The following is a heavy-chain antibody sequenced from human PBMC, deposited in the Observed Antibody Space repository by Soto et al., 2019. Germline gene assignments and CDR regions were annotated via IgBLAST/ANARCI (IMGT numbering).Heavy chain of an antibody. J-gene: IGHJ6*02. CDR2: IYPGDSDT. CDR1: GYSFTSYW. V-gene: IGHV5-51*01. CDR3: ARLPVVGATIDPYGMDV. D-gene: IGHD1-26*01. Sequence: GESLKISCKGSGYSFTSYWIGWVRQMPGKGLEWMGIIYPGDSDTRYSPSFQGQVTISADKSISTAYLQWSSLKASDTAMYYCARLPVVGATIDPYGMDVWGQGTTVTVSS.